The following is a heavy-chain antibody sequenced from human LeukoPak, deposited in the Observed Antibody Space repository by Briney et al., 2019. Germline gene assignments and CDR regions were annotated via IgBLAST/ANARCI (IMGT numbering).Heavy chain of an antibody. V-gene: IGHV4-59*01. Sequence: PSETLSLTCTVSGASISSYYWSWIRQPPGKGLEWIGYIYYSGSTNYNPSLKSRVTISVDTSKNQFSLKLSSVTAADTAVYYCARAGYGDYGVDDYFDYWGQGTLVTVSS. CDR3: ARAGYGDYGVDDYFDY. D-gene: IGHD4-17*01. J-gene: IGHJ4*02. CDR1: GASISSYY. CDR2: IYYSGST.